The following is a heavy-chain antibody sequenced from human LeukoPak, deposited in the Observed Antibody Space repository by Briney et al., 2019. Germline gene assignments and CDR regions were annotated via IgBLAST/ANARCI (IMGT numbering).Heavy chain of an antibody. J-gene: IGHJ4*02. Sequence: SSETLSLTCTVSGGSISSYYWSWIRQPPGKGLEWVGYIYYSGSTTYNPSLKSRVTISVDTSKDPFSLKLSSVTAADTAVYYCARVSSGLHPFDYWGQGTLVTVSS. CDR3: ARVSSGLHPFDY. CDR1: GGSISSYY. CDR2: IYYSGST. V-gene: IGHV4-59*01. D-gene: IGHD4-11*01.